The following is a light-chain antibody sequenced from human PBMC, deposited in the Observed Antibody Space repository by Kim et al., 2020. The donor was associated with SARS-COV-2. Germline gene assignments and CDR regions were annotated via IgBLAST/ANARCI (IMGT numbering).Light chain of an antibody. V-gene: IGLV2-11*01. CDR3: CSYAGSYTFVV. J-gene: IGLJ2*01. Sequence: QSVTISCTGTSSDVGGYNYVSWYQQHPGKAPKRMIYDVSKRPSGVPDRFSGSKSGNTASLTVSGLQAEDEADYYCCSYAGSYTFVVFGGGTKLTVL. CDR1: SSDVGGYNY. CDR2: DVS.